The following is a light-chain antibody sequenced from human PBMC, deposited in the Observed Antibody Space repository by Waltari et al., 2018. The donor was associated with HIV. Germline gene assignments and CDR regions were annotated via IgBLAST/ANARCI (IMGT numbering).Light chain of an antibody. Sequence: DIVMTQSPDSLAVSLGERATIHCKSSHNILYSSTNKNFLAWYQQKPGQHPKLLLYWASTRDSGVPDRFSGSGSGTDFTLTISSLQAEDVAIYYCQQYYSTPLTFGGGTKVE. V-gene: IGKV4-1*01. CDR2: WAS. CDR3: QQYYSTPLT. J-gene: IGKJ4*01. CDR1: HNILYSSTNKNF.